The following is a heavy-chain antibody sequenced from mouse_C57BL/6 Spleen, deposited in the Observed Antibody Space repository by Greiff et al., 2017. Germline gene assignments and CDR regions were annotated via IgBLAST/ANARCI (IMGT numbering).Heavy chain of an antibody. D-gene: IGHD4-1*01. CDR3: ARERELTGVFAC. J-gene: IGHJ3*01. CDR1: GFTFSSYA. V-gene: IGHV5-4*01. Sequence: EVKLMESGGGLVKPGGSLKLSCAASGFTFSSYAMSWVRQTPEKRLEWVATISDGGSHTYYPDNVKGRFTISRDNAKNNLYLQMSHLKSEDTAMYYCARERELTGVFACWGQGTLVTVSA. CDR2: ISDGGSHT.